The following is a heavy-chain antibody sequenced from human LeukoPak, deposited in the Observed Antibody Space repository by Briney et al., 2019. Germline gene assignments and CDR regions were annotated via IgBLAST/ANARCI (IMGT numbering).Heavy chain of an antibody. D-gene: IGHD4-17*01. Sequence: LGESLKISCKGSGYSFTTYWIGWVRQLPGKGLEWMGIIYPGGSDTRYTPSFQGQVTISADKSISTAYLQWSSLKASDTAIYYCARRAPYGDFDYWGQGTPVTVSS. CDR3: ARRAPYGDFDY. V-gene: IGHV5-51*01. J-gene: IGHJ4*02. CDR1: GYSFTTYW. CDR2: IYPGGSDT.